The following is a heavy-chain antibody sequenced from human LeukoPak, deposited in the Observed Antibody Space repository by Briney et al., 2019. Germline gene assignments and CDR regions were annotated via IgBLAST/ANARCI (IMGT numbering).Heavy chain of an antibody. J-gene: IGHJ4*02. Sequence: GGSLRLSCAASGFTFSSYGMHWVRQAPGKGLEWVAFIRYDGRNKYYADSVKGRFTISRDNAKNSLYLQMNSLRAEDTAVYYCAREGSSGWLSGYWGQGTLVTVSS. D-gene: IGHD6-19*01. CDR2: IRYDGRNK. V-gene: IGHV3-30*02. CDR3: AREGSSGWLSGY. CDR1: GFTFSSYG.